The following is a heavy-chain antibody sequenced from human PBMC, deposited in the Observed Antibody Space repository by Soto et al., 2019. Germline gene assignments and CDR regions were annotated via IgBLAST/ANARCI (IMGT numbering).Heavy chain of an antibody. J-gene: IGHJ4*02. CDR1: GGTFSSYA. CDR3: ARESRYCSGGSCYFLPGIDY. Sequence: QVQLVQSGAEVKKPGSSVKVSCKASGGTFSSYAISWVRQAPGQGIEWMGGIIPIFGTANYAQKFQGRVTITADESTSTAYMEMSSVRSEDTAVYYCARESRYCSGGSCYFLPGIDYWGQGTLVTVSS. D-gene: IGHD2-15*01. V-gene: IGHV1-69*12. CDR2: IIPIFGTA.